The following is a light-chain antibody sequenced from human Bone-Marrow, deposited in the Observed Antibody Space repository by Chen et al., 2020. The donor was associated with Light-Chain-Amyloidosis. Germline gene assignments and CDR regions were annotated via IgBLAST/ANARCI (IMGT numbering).Light chain of an antibody. CDR3: MQALHTPYT. CDR1: QSLLHSNGYNY. J-gene: IGKJ2*01. Sequence: DIVMTQSPLSLPVTPGEPASISCRSSQSLLHSNGYNYLDWYLQKPGQSPQLLIYLGSNRASGVPDRFSGSGSGTDFTLRISRVEAEDVGVYYCMQALHTPYTFCQGTKLEIK. CDR2: LGS. V-gene: IGKV2-28*01.